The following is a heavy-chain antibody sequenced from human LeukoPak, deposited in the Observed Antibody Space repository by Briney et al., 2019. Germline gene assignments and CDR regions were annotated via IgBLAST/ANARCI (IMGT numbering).Heavy chain of an antibody. V-gene: IGHV3-7*01. CDR3: ARRYFDY. Sequence: GGSLRLSCAASGFTFSSYAMSWVRQAPGKGLEWVANIKQDGSEKYYVDSVKGRFTISRDNAKNSLYLQMNSLRAEDTAVYYCARRYFDYWGQGTLVTVSS. J-gene: IGHJ4*02. CDR2: IKQDGSEK. CDR1: GFTFSSYA.